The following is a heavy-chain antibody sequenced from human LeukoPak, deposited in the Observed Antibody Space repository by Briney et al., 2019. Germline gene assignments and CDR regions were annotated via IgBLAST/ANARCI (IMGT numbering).Heavy chain of an antibody. V-gene: IGHV3-30*18. CDR1: GFTFSTYG. CDR2: ISYDGSYK. J-gene: IGHJ6*02. CDR3: AKDLRPSSLGEAIVALYYFHDMDV. Sequence: QSGGSLRLSCADSGFTFSTYGMHWVRQAPGKGLEWVAVISYDGSYKYYTDSVKGRFTISRDNSKNTLYLQMNSLRAEDTAVYYCAKDLRPSSLGEAIVALYYFHDMDVWGQGTTVTVSS. D-gene: IGHD3-16*01.